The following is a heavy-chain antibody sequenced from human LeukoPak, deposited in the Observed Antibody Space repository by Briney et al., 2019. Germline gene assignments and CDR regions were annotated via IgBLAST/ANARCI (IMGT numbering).Heavy chain of an antibody. D-gene: IGHD3-3*02. CDR2: IYPGDSDT. J-gene: IGHJ6*02. CDR3: ARQLDPGRYHYGMDV. Sequence: GESLKISCKGSGYSFTNYWIGWVRQMPGKGLEWMGVIYPGDSDTRYSPSFQGQVTISADKSISTAYLQWSSLKASDTAMYYCARQLDPGRYHYGMDVWGQGTTVTVSS. V-gene: IGHV5-51*01. CDR1: GYSFTNYW.